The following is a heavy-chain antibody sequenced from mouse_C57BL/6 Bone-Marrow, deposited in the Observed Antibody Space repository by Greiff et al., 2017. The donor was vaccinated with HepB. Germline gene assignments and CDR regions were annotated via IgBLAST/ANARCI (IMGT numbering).Heavy chain of an antibody. Sequence: LVESGPELVKPGASVKISCKASGYAFSSSWMNWVKQRPGKGLEWIGRIYPGDGDTNYNGRFKGKATLTADKSSSTAYMQLSSLTSEDSAVYFCARFRLITTVLDYWGQGTTLTVSS. CDR3: ARFRLITTVLDY. D-gene: IGHD1-1*01. CDR1: GYAFSSSW. V-gene: IGHV1-82*01. CDR2: IYPGDGDT. J-gene: IGHJ2*01.